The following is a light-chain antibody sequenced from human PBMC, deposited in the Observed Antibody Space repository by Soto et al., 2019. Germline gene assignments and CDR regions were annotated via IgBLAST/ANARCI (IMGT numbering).Light chain of an antibody. V-gene: IGKV2-29*03. CDR2: EVS. J-gene: IGKJ1*01. CDR3: MPARDIPLT. CDR1: QSLLHSDGKTY. Sequence: ILMTQTPLSLSIIPGQTASISCKSSQSLLHSDGKTYFYWYVQKAGQAPQPLIYEVSNRFSGVPERFSGSGSRTDFTLKISRVEAGDVRIYYCMPARDIPLTVGQGTKVEI.